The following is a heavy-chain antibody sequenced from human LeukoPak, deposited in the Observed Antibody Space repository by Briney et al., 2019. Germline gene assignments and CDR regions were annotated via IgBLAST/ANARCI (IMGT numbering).Heavy chain of an antibody. V-gene: IGHV1-69*13. D-gene: IGHD2-2*02. CDR2: IIPIFGTA. J-gene: IGHJ6*04. CDR3: ARAPSRYCSSTSCYSYYYYYGMDV. Sequence: ASVKVSCKASGGTFSSYAISWVRQAPGQGLEWMGGIIPIFGTANYAQKFQGRVTITADESTSTAYMELSSLRSEDTAVYYCARAPSRYCSSTSCYSYYYYYGMDVWGKGTTVTVSS. CDR1: GGTFSSYA.